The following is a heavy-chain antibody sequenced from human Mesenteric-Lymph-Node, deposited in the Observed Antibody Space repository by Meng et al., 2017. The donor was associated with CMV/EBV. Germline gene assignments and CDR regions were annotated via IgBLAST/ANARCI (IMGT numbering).Heavy chain of an antibody. Sequence: ASVKVSCKASGYTFTDYYMHWVRQAPGQGLEWMGWINPSSGGTIFAQKFQGRVTLTRDTSINTAYMELSRLESDDTAVYYCAREFNTGMVPDYWGHGTLVTVSS. D-gene: IGHD5-18*01. CDR1: GYTFTDYY. V-gene: IGHV1-2*02. CDR2: INPSSGGT. J-gene: IGHJ4*01. CDR3: AREFNTGMVPDY.